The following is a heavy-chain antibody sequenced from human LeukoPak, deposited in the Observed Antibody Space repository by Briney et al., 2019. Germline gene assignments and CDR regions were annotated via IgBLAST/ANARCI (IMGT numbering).Heavy chain of an antibody. J-gene: IGHJ4*02. V-gene: IGHV4-39*01. Sequence: SETLSLTCTVSGGSISSSSYYWGWIRQPPGKGLEWIGSIYSSGSIYYNPSLKSRVTISVDTSKNQFSLKLSSVTAADTAVYYCARLGYGGYYDYWGQGTLVTVSS. D-gene: IGHD3-22*01. CDR1: GGSISSSSYY. CDR2: IYSSGSI. CDR3: ARLGYGGYYDY.